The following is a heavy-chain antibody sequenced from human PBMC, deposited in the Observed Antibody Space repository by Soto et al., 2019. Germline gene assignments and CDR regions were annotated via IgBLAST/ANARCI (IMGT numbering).Heavy chain of an antibody. V-gene: IGHV5-10-1*01. J-gene: IGHJ4*01. CDR3: ARQIYDSDTGPNFQYYFDS. CDR2: IDPSDSQT. Sequence: ESLKISCKGSGYSFAGYWITWVRQKPGKGLEWMGRIDPSDSQTYYSPSFRGHVTISVTKSITTVFLQWSSLRASDTAMYYCARQIYDSDTGPNFQYYFDSWGHGTPVTVSS. CDR1: GYSFAGYW. D-gene: IGHD3-22*01.